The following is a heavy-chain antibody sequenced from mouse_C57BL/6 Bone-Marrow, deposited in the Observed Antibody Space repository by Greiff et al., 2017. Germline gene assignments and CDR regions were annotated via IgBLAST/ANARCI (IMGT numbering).Heavy chain of an antibody. CDR1: GYTFTSYW. Sequence: VQLQQPGAELVKPGASVKVSCKASGYTFTSYWMHWVKQRPGQGLEWIGEIDPSDSYTNYNQKFKGKSTLTVDKSSSTAYMQLSSLTSEDSAVYYCAREVYYGSSYYFDYWGQGTTLTVSS. V-gene: IGHV1-69*01. D-gene: IGHD1-1*01. CDR3: AREVYYGSSYYFDY. J-gene: IGHJ2*01. CDR2: IDPSDSYT.